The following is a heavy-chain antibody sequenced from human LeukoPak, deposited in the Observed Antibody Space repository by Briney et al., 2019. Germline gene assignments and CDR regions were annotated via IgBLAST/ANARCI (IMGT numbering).Heavy chain of an antibody. D-gene: IGHD6-13*01. Sequence: SETLSLTCTVSGGSISSSSYYWGWIRQPPGKGLESIGSIYYSGSTYYNPSLKSRVTISVDTSKNQFSLKLSSVTAADTAVYYCARQLASSWLGSYYYYGMDVWGQGTTVTVSS. CDR1: GGSISSSSYY. CDR2: IYYSGST. J-gene: IGHJ6*02. V-gene: IGHV4-39*01. CDR3: ARQLASSWLGSYYYYGMDV.